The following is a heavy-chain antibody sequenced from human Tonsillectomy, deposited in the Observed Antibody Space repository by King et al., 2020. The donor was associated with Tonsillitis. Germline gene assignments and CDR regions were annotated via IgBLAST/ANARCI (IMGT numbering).Heavy chain of an antibody. D-gene: IGHD2-21*01. Sequence: VQLVESGGGLVQPGGSLRLSCAASGFTLNSYWMHWVRQVPGKGLLWVSRINNDGRDTRYADSVKGRFTISRDNAKNTLYLQMNSLRAEDTAVYYCAREIGIDHYYMDVWGKGSTVTVSS. CDR1: GFTLNSYW. V-gene: IGHV3-74*01. CDR3: AREIGIDHYYMDV. J-gene: IGHJ6*03. CDR2: INNDGRDT.